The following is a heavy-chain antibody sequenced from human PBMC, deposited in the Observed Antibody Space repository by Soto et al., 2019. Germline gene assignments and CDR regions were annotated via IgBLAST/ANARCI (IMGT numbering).Heavy chain of an antibody. D-gene: IGHD2-8*01. CDR3: ARDIESVTAKHFFYYYAMDV. Sequence: ASVKVSCKASGFTFSNYGLDWVRQAPGQGLEWMGWVSANNGHTNYAQNLQGRVSMTTDTSTSTAYMELRGLTFDDTAVYYCARDIESVTAKHFFYYYAMDVWGQGTTVTVSS. CDR1: GFTFSNYG. V-gene: IGHV1-18*01. J-gene: IGHJ6*02. CDR2: VSANNGHT.